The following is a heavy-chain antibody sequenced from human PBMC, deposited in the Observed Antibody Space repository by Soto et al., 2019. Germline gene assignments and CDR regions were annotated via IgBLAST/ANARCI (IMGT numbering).Heavy chain of an antibody. J-gene: IGHJ4*02. CDR1: GFTFGGSA. V-gene: IGHV3-73*01. D-gene: IGHD6-19*01. CDR2: IRSKPNSYAT. CDR3: TRQTDAVQWLVVPTDYNFDY. Sequence: GGSLRLSCAASGFTFGGSAMHWVRQASGKGLEWVGHIRSKPNSYATAYAESVKGRFTISRDDSMNTAYLQMNSLKTEDTAVYFCTRQTDAVQWLVVPTDYNFDYWGQGTLVTVSS.